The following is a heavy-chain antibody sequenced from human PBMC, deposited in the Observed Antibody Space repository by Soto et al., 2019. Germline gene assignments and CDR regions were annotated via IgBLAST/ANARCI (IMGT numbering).Heavy chain of an antibody. D-gene: IGHD6-6*01. CDR3: ARGGVAARRAWRFDY. CDR1: GGSFSGYD. V-gene: IGHV4-34*01. J-gene: IGHJ4*02. CDR2: INHSGST. Sequence: SETLSLTCAVYGGSFSGYDWSWIRQPPGKGLEWIGEINHSGSTNYNPSLKSRVTISVDTSKNQFSLKLSSVTAADTAVYYCARGGVAARRAWRFDYWGQGTLVTVSS.